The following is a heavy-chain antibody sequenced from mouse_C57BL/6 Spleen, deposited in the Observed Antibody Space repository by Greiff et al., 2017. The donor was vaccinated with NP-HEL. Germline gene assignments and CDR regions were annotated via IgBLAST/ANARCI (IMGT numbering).Heavy chain of an antibody. V-gene: IGHV1-61*01. CDR3: ARTRGSTPFAY. Sequence: QVQLKQPGAELVRPGSSVKLSCKASGYTFTSYRMDWVKQRPGQGLEWIGNIYPSDSETHYNQKFKDKATLTVDKSSSTAYMQLSSLTSEDSAVYYCARTRGSTPFAYWGQGTLVTVSA. CDR2: IYPSDSET. D-gene: IGHD1-1*01. CDR1: GYTFTSYR. J-gene: IGHJ3*01.